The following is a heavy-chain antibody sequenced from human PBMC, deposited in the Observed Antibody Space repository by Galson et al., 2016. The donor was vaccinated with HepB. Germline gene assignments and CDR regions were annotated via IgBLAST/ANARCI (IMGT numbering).Heavy chain of an antibody. CDR2: FDFHTGGT. Sequence: SLRLSCAASGFSFSTYTMGWVRQAPGKGLEWVSTFDFHTGGTLYADSVKGLFTISRDTSKNTLYLQMNSLRAEDTAIYYCSKAYSCGSHYRAFDFRGQGTAVTVSP. CDR3: SKAYSCGSHYRAFDF. J-gene: IGHJ3*01. CDR1: GFSFSTYT. D-gene: IGHD3-22*01. V-gene: IGHV3-23*01.